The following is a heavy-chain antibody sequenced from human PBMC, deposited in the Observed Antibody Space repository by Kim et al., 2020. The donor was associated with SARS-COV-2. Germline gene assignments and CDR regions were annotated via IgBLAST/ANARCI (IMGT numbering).Heavy chain of an antibody. Sequence: SETLSLTCTVSGGSISSYYWSWIRQPPGKGLEWIGYIYYSGSTNYNPSLKSRVTISVDTSKNQFSLKLSSVTAADTAVYYCARRGYSYVYGMDVWGQGTTVTVSS. V-gene: IGHV4-59*08. CDR2: IYYSGST. CDR1: GGSISSYY. CDR3: ARRGYSYVYGMDV. J-gene: IGHJ6*02. D-gene: IGHD5-18*01.